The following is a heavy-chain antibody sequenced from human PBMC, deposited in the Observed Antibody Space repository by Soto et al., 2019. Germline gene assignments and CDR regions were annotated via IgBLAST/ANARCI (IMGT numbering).Heavy chain of an antibody. CDR1: RFTFSSYT. V-gene: IGHV3-23*01. D-gene: IGHD5-18*01. Sequence: EVQLLESGGGLVQPGGSLRLSCAASRFTFSSYTMSWVRQAPGMGLECVSGISGSGGSTYYADFVKGRFTISRDNSKNTLYLQMNSLRAEDTAVYYCAKDRGYSYGYDAFDMWGQGTMVTVSS. CDR2: ISGSGGST. J-gene: IGHJ3*02. CDR3: AKDRGYSYGYDAFDM.